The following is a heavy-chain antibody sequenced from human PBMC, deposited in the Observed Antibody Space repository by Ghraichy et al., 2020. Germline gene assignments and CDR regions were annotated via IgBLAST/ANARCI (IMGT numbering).Heavy chain of an antibody. Sequence: GGSLRLSCAASGFTFSSYSMNWVRQAPGKGLEWVSYISVGNSSTIYYADSVKGRFTISRDNAKNSLYLQMNSLRDEDTAVYYCARDEGSSWYYFDYWGQGTLVTVSS. V-gene: IGHV3-48*02. CDR1: GFTFSSYS. D-gene: IGHD6-13*01. J-gene: IGHJ4*02. CDR2: ISVGNSSTI. CDR3: ARDEGSSWYYFDY.